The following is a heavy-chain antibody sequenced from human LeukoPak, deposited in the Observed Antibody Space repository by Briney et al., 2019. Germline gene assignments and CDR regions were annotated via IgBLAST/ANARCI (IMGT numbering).Heavy chain of an antibody. Sequence: SETLSLTCAVYGGSFSGYYWSWIRQPPGKGLEWIGEINHSGSTNYNPSLKSRVTISVDTSKNQFSLKLSSVTAADTAVYYCARAETMVRGVIDYWGQGTLVTVSS. CDR3: ARAETMVRGVIDY. D-gene: IGHD3-10*01. CDR2: INHSGST. CDR1: GGSFSGYY. V-gene: IGHV4-34*01. J-gene: IGHJ4*02.